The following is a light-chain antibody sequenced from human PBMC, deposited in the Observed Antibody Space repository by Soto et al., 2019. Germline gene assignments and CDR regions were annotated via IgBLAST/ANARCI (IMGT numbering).Light chain of an antibody. CDR2: HNS. J-gene: IGLJ1*01. CDR3: QSYDSSLSGSRV. CDR1: SSNIGAGYD. V-gene: IGLV1-40*01. Sequence: QSVLTQPPSVSGAPGQRVTISCTGSSSNIGAGYDVHWYQQLPGTAPKLLIYHNSNRPSGVPDRFSGSKSGTSASLAITGLQAEDEADYYSQSYDSSLSGSRVFGPGPKVTVL.